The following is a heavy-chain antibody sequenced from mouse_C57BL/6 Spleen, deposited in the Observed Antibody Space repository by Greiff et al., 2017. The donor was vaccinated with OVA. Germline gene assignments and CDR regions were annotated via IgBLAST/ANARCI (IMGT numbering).Heavy chain of an antibody. CDR1: GFTFSDYG. CDR3: ARPYYGSSYYFDY. D-gene: IGHD1-1*01. Sequence: EVKLVESGGGLVKPGGSLKLSCAASGFTFSDYGMHWVRQAPEKGLEWVAYISSGSSNIYYADTVKGRFNISRDNAKNTLFLQMTSQRSEDTAMYYCARPYYGSSYYFDYWGQGTTLTVSS. CDR2: ISSGSSNI. V-gene: IGHV5-17*01. J-gene: IGHJ2*01.